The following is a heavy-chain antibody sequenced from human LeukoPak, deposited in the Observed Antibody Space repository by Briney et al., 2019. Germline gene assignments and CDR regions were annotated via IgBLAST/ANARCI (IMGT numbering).Heavy chain of an antibody. CDR2: TWYDGSNK. CDR1: GLIFSNYG. Sequence: GGSLRLSCAASGLIFSNYGMHWVRQAPGKGLEWVAVTWYDGSNKCYADSVKGRFTISRDNSKNTLYLQMNSLRAEDTAVYYCARDRDYDSTLSQWGQGTLVTVSS. CDR3: ARDRDYDSTLSQ. D-gene: IGHD3-22*01. J-gene: IGHJ4*02. V-gene: IGHV3-33*01.